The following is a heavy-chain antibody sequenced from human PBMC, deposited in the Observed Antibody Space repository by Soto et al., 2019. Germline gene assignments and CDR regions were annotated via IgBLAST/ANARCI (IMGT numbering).Heavy chain of an antibody. D-gene: IGHD3-9*01. V-gene: IGHV3-23*01. J-gene: IGHJ4*02. CDR2: MNGGGGTT. CDR1: GFSFSGYT. Sequence: EVQLLESGGHLIQPGESLRLSCAASGFSFSGYTMNWVRQAQGKGLEWISGMNGGGGTTYYADSVKGRFTISRDDSKNILYLQMNSPRAEDTAIYYCAKDRHPDGIWTFDYWGRGTLVTVSS. CDR3: AKDRHPDGIWTFDY.